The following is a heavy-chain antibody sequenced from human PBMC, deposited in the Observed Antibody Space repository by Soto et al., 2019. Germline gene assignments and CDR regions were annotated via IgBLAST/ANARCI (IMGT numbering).Heavy chain of an antibody. Sequence: VASVKVSCKASGYTFTSYAMHWVRQAPGQRLEWMGWINAGNGNTKYSQKFQGRVTITRDTSASTAYMEPSSLRSEDTAVYYCARVPGYSIGDLWGRGTLVTVSS. CDR3: ARVPGYSIGDL. V-gene: IGHV1-3*01. J-gene: IGHJ2*01. CDR2: INAGNGNT. D-gene: IGHD2-21*01. CDR1: GYTFTSYA.